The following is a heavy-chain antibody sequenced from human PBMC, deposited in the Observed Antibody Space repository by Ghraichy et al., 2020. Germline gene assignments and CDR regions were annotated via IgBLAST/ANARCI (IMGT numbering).Heavy chain of an antibody. Sequence: SETLSLTCTVSGGSISSYYWSWIRQPPGKGLEWIGYIYYSGSTNYNPSLKSRVTISVDTSKNQFSLKLSSVTAADTAVYYCARTENEWDPPRDYWGQGTLVTVSS. J-gene: IGHJ4*02. CDR3: ARTENEWDPPRDY. CDR1: GGSISSYY. D-gene: IGHD1-26*01. V-gene: IGHV4-59*01. CDR2: IYYSGST.